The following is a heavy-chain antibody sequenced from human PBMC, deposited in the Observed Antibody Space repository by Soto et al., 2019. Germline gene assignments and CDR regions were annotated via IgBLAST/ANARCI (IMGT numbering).Heavy chain of an antibody. CDR2: FDPEDGET. CDR1: GYTLTGLS. D-gene: IGHD6-19*01. V-gene: IGHV1-24*01. J-gene: IGHJ4*02. Sequence: GASVKVSCKVSGYTLTGLSMHWVRQGPGKGLEWMGGFDPEDGETIYAQKFQGRVTMTEDTSTDTAYMELSSLRSDDTAVYYCATDLAVAGQLLLFDYWGQGTLVTVSS. CDR3: ATDLAVAGQLLLFDY.